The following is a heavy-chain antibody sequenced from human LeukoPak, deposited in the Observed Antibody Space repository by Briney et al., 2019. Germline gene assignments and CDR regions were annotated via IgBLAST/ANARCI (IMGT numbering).Heavy chain of an antibody. CDR3: AKDRSSSGLDY. CDR1: GFTFSSYG. CDR2: ISYDGSNK. D-gene: IGHD3-22*01. J-gene: IGHJ4*02. Sequence: PGGSLRLSCAASGFTFSSYGMHWVRQAPDKGLEWVAVISYDGSNKYYADSVKGRFTISRDNSKNTLYLQMNSLRAEDTAVYYCAKDRSSSGLDYWGQGTLVTVSS. V-gene: IGHV3-30*18.